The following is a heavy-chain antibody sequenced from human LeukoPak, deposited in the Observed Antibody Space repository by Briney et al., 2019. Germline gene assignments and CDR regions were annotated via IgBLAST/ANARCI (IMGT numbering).Heavy chain of an antibody. CDR1: GFTFSSYE. V-gene: IGHV3-48*03. CDR2: ISSSGSTI. CDR3: ARGSGNGSGSYLYYYYYGMDV. D-gene: IGHD3-10*01. Sequence: GGSLRLSCAASGFTFSSYEMNWVRQAPGKGLEWVSYISSSGSTIYYADSVKGRFTISRDNAKNSLYLQMSSLRAEDTAVYYCARGSGNGSGSYLYYYYYGMDVWGQGTTVTVSS. J-gene: IGHJ6*02.